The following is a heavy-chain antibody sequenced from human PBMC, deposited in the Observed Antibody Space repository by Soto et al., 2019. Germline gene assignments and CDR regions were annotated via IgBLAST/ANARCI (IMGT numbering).Heavy chain of an antibody. V-gene: IGHV4-34*01. Sequence: NPSETLSLTCAVYGGSFSGYYWSWIRQPPGKGLEWIGEINHSGSTNYNPSLKSRVTISVDTSKNQFSLKLSSVTAADTAVYYCARGTRGYCSGGSCYSPPATQVRPIYFDYWGQGTLVTVSS. CDR3: ARGTRGYCSGGSCYSPPATQVRPIYFDY. D-gene: IGHD2-15*01. CDR1: GGSFSGYY. CDR2: INHSGST. J-gene: IGHJ4*02.